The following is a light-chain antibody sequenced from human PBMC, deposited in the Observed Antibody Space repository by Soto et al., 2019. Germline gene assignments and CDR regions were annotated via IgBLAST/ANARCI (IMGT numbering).Light chain of an antibody. J-gene: IGLJ1*01. CDR1: SSDVGDNNY. Sequence: QSALTQPASVSGSPGQSITISCTGTSSDVGDNNYVSWYQQHPGKAPKLMIYDVTHRPSGISTRFSGSKSGNTASLTISGLQAEDEADYYCSSYTGSSTLCVCGTGTKLTVL. CDR3: SSYTGSSTLCV. V-gene: IGLV2-14*01. CDR2: DVT.